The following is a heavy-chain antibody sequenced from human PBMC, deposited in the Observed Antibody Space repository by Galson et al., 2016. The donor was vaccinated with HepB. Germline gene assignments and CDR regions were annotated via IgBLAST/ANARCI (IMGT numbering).Heavy chain of an antibody. V-gene: IGHV3-7*03. CDR2: INQDGSEE. J-gene: IGHJ4*02. CDR3: ARGRDWQLPNQYFDN. D-gene: IGHD2-21*01. CDR1: GFMFSDYS. Sequence: SLRLSCAVSGFMFSDYSMSWVRQAPGKGLEWVANINQDGSEESYVDSVKGRFTISRDHTKNSLSLQMNSQRAEDTAVYYCARGRDWQLPNQYFDNWGQGTLVTVSS.